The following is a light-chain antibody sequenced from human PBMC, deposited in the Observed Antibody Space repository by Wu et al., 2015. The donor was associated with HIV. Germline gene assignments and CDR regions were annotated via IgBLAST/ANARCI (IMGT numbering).Light chain of an antibody. V-gene: IGKV1-NL1*01. CDR1: SGISKS. CDR2: AAS. J-gene: IGKJ1*01. Sequence: SVGDRVTLTCRATSGISKSLAVSAEPGKAPKLLLSAASSLEIGVPSRFSGSGSGTHYSLTISSLQPEDFATYYCQQYYHTPLWFGQGTKVEIK. CDR3: QQYYHTPLW.